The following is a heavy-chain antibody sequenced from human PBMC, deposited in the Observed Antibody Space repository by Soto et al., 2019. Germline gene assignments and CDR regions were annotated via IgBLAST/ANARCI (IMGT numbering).Heavy chain of an antibody. CDR1: GYSFFNSY. D-gene: IGHD3-10*01. J-gene: IGHJ5*02. V-gene: IGHV1-8*02. CDR3: ARGGMAVRAGFDP. CDR2: LNPDTGQT. Sequence: QVQLVQSGAEMKKPGASVKVSCKASGYSFFNSYINWVRQAPGQGLEWVGWLNPDTGQTVYAQKFQDRVAMTTNTSITTAYMELSRLTSDDTAVYFWARGGMAVRAGFDPWGQGTLVTVSS.